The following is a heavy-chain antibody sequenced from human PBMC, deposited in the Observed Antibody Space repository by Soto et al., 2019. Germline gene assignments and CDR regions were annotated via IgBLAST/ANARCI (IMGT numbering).Heavy chain of an antibody. V-gene: IGHV1-69*13. CDR1: GGTHSSYA. D-gene: IGHD3-22*01. CDR2: IIPIFGTR. J-gene: IGHJ5*02. Sequence: GASVKVSCKVTGGTHSSYAITWVRQAPGQGLEWMGGIIPIFGTRDYAQKFQGRVTITADPSTSTAYLELSGLTSDDTAVYYCARDGSDYSTSGHYDPWGQGTLVTVSS. CDR3: ARDGSDYSTSGHYDP.